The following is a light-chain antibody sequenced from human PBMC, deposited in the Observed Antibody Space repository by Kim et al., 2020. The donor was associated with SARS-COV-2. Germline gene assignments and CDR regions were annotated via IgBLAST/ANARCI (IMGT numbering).Light chain of an antibody. CDR2: DTS. V-gene: IGKV3-11*01. CDR3: QHHINWPLT. J-gene: IGKJ4*01. Sequence: SLSPGERATLSCRASQSVVNYLAWYQQKPGQAPRLLISDTSNRATGIPARFSGSGSGTDFTLTISSLEPEDFAVYYCQHHINWPLTFGGGAKLEI. CDR1: QSVVNY.